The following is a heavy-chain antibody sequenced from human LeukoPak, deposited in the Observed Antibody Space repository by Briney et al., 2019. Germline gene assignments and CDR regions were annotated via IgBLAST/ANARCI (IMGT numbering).Heavy chain of an antibody. CDR1: GFTVSSNY. Sequence: PGGSLRLSCAASGFTVSSNYMSWVRQAPGKGLEWVSVIYSGGSTYYADSAKGRFTISRDNSKNTLYLQMNSLRAEDTAVYYCARHAEMATTTRGYYFDYWGQGTLVTVSS. D-gene: IGHD5-24*01. CDR2: IYSGGST. CDR3: ARHAEMATTTRGYYFDY. J-gene: IGHJ4*02. V-gene: IGHV3-66*04.